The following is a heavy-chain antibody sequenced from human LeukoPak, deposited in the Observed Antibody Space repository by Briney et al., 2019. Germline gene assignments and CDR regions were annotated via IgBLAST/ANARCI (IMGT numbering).Heavy chain of an antibody. J-gene: IGHJ3*02. V-gene: IGHV3-11*01. CDR1: GFTFSDYY. CDR3: ASFEYSSSPTDAFDI. CDR2: ISSSGSTI. D-gene: IGHD6-6*01. Sequence: GGSLRLSCAACGFTFSDYYMSWIRQAPGKGLEWVSYISSSGSTIYYADSVKGRFTISRDNAKNSLYLQMNSLRAEDTAVYYCASFEYSSSPTDAFDIWGQGTMVTVSS.